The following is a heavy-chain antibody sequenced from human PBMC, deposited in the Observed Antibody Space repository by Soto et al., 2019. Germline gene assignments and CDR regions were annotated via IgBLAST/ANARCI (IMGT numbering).Heavy chain of an antibody. D-gene: IGHD5-18*01. V-gene: IGHV2-5*02. CDR2: IYWDDDK. Sequence: QITLKESGPTLVKPTQTLTLTCTFSGFSLSTSGVGVGWIRQPPGKALEWLALIYWDDDKRYSPSLKSRLTIXXDXSTXQVVLTMTNMDPVDTATYYCAHVDTAMVMAGYFDLWGRGTLVTVSS. CDR3: AHVDTAMVMAGYFDL. J-gene: IGHJ2*01. CDR1: GFSLSTSGVG.